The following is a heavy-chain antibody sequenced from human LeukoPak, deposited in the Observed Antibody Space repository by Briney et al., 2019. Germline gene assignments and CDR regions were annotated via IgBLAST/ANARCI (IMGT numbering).Heavy chain of an antibody. CDR1: GYTFTSYY. CDR2: IIPIFGTA. D-gene: IGHD3-22*01. J-gene: IGHJ4*02. Sequence: ASVKVSCKASGYTFTSYYMHWVRQAPGQGLEWMGGIIPIFGTANYAQKFQGRVTITADESTSTAYMELSSLRSEDTAVYYCARGSAVHYDSRYDYWGQGTLVTVSS. V-gene: IGHV1-69*13. CDR3: ARGSAVHYDSRYDY.